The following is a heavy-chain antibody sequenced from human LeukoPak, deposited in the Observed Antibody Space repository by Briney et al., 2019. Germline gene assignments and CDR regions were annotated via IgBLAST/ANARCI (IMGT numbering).Heavy chain of an antibody. D-gene: IGHD3-10*01. CDR1: GFTFSASY. CDR3: ARSLLWFGENYFDY. J-gene: IGHJ4*02. V-gene: IGHV3-11*06. Sequence: GGPLSLPFQASGFTFSASYLGWIGQAQGRGWEWVSYISSSSSYTNYADSVKGRFTISRDNAKNSLYLQMNSLRAEDTAVYYCARSLLWFGENYFDYWGQGTLVAVSS. CDR2: ISSSSSYT.